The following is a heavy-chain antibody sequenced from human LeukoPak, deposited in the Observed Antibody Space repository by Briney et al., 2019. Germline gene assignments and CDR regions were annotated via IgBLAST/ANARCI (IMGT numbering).Heavy chain of an antibody. CDR3: ARDRVAARSIDY. V-gene: IGHV3-11*01. J-gene: IGHJ4*02. Sequence: GGSLRLSCAASGFTFSNYYMSWLRQAPGKGLEWVSYISSSGSTIYYADSVKGRFTISRDNAKNSRYLQMNSLRAEDTAVYYCARDRVAARSIDYWGQGTLVTVSS. CDR2: ISSSGSTI. D-gene: IGHD6-6*01. CDR1: GFTFSNYY.